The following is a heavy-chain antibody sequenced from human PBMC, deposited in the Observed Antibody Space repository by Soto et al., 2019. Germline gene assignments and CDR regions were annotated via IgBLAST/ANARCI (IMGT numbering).Heavy chain of an antibody. Sequence: ASMKVSCKASGYTFTSYYMHWVRQAPGQGLEWMGIINPSGGSTSYAQKFQGRVTMTRDTSTSSVYMELSSLRSEDTAVYYCARVGGNSEAPYYFDYWGQGTLVTVSS. CDR2: INPSGGST. CDR3: ARVGGNSEAPYYFDY. V-gene: IGHV1-46*01. J-gene: IGHJ4*02. D-gene: IGHD2-21*02. CDR1: GYTFTSYY.